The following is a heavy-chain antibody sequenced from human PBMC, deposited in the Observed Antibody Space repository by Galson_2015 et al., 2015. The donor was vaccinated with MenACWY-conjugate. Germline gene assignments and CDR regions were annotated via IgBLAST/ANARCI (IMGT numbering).Heavy chain of an antibody. V-gene: IGHV3-23*01. J-gene: IGHJ4*02. CDR3: AKGRIWSGYDYGNYYFDY. D-gene: IGHD5-12*01. Sequence: SLRLSCAASGFTFSSYAMSWVRQAPGKGLEWVSAISGSGGSTYYADSVKGRFTISRDNSKNTLYLQMNSLRAEDTAVYYCAKGRIWSGYDYGNYYFDYWGQGTLVTVSS. CDR1: GFTFSSYA. CDR2: ISGSGGST.